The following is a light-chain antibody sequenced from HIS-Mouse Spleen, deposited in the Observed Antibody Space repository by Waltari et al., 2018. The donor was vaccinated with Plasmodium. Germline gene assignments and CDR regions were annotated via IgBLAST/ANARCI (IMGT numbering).Light chain of an antibody. CDR3: MIWPSNASGV. CDR1: SDINVGSYT. V-gene: IGLV5-37*01. Sequence: QPVLTQPPSSSASPGESARLTCTLPSDINVGSYTISWYQQTPGSPPRYLLYYYSDSDKGQGSGVPSRFSGSKDASANTGILLISGLQSEDEADYYCMIWPSNASGVFGGGTKLTVL. CDR2: YYSDSDK. J-gene: IGLJ3*02.